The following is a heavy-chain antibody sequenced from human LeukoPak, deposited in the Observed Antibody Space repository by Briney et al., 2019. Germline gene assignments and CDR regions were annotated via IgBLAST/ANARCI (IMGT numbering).Heavy chain of an antibody. V-gene: IGHV3-48*03. J-gene: IGHJ6*03. CDR2: ISSSGSTK. CDR3: ARRGAYYYNYRDV. CDR1: GFTFSSYE. Sequence: GGSLRLSCAASGFTFSSYEMNWVRQAPGKGLEWVSYISSSGSTKYYADSVKGRFTISRDNAKNSLYLQMNSVRAEDTAVYYCARRGAYYYNYRDVWGKGTTVTISS.